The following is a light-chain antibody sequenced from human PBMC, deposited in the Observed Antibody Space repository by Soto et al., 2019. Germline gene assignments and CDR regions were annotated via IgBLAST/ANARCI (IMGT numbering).Light chain of an antibody. CDR2: EVT. J-gene: IGLJ2*01. CDR1: SSDVGGHDA. V-gene: IGLV2-14*01. Sequence: QSVLTQPASVSGSPGQSITISCTGTSSDVGGHDAVCWYQQHPGKVPKLLIYEVTNRPSGVSSRFSGSKSGNTASLTISGLQAEDEADYHCSSYTSSSTVVFGGGTKVTVL. CDR3: SSYTSSSTVV.